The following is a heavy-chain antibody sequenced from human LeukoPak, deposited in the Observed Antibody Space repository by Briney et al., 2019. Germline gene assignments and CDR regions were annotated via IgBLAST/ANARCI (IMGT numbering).Heavy chain of an antibody. J-gene: IGHJ6*02. CDR1: GFTVSSNY. V-gene: IGHV3-66*01. CDR3: ARDLWVRGVIVDYYYYGMDV. Sequence: TGGSLRLSCAASGFTVSSNYMSWVRQAPGKGLEWVSVIYSGGSTYHADSVKGRFTISRDNSKNTLYLQMNSLRAEDTAVYYCARDLWVRGVIVDYYYYGMDVWGQGTTVTVSS. CDR2: IYSGGST. D-gene: IGHD3-10*01.